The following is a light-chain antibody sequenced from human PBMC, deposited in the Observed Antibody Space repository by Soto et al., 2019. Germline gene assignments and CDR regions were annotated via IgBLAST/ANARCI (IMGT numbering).Light chain of an antibody. Sequence: QSALTQPRSVSGSPGQSVTISCTGTSGDVGGYNFVSWYQQHPGKVPTLVVFDVSHRPSGVPDRFSGSKSGNTASLTISGLQAEDEADYSCCSYGGSYTWVFGGGTKLTVL. CDR1: SGDVGGYNF. V-gene: IGLV2-11*01. J-gene: IGLJ2*01. CDR2: DVS. CDR3: CSYGGSYTWV.